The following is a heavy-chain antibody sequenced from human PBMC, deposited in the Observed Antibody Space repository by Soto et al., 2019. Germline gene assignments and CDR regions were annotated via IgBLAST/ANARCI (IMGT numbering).Heavy chain of an antibody. CDR2: IYPGGSDT. CDR1: GYPFSHYW. CDR3: ARHKEPNRPYYGMDG. D-gene: IGHD1-26*01. V-gene: IGHV5-51*01. J-gene: IGHJ6*02. Sequence: GQSLKLSLRGSGYPFSHYWIAWVLQMPGKGLEWMGIIYPGGSDTTYSPSFQGQVTFSVDKSTNTAYLHWSSLKASDTAMYYCARHKEPNRPYYGMDGWGQGTKVTVSS.